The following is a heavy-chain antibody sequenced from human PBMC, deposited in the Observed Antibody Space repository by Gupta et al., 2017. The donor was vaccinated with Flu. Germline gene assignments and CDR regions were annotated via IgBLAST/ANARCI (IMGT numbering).Heavy chain of an antibody. Sequence: SSYSLTWVRQAPWKGLEWVSAISGSGSITYYADSVKGRFTISRDNSKNTLYLQMNSLRAEDTAVYYCAKGRNYYDSYWGQGTLVTVST. CDR1: SSYS. V-gene: IGHV3-23*01. CDR2: ISGSGSIT. J-gene: IGHJ4*02. CDR3: AKGRNYYDSY. D-gene: IGHD3-22*01.